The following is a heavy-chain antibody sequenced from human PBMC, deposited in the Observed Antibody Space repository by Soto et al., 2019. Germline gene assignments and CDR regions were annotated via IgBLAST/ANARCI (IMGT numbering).Heavy chain of an antibody. CDR3: ARRSIAARHYYYYGMDV. V-gene: IGHV5-10-1*01. CDR2: IDPSDSYT. CDR1: GYSFTSYW. D-gene: IGHD6-6*01. J-gene: IGHJ6*02. Sequence: PGESLKISCKGSGYSFTSYWISWVRQMPGKGLEWMGRIDPSDSYTNYSPSFQGHVTISADKSISTAYLQWSSLKASDTAMYYCARRSIAARHYYYYGMDVWGQGTTVPVSS.